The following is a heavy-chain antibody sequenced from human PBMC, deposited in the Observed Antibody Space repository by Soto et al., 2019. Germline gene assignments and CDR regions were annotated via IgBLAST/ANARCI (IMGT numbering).Heavy chain of an antibody. D-gene: IGHD3-9*01. CDR1: GSTFSSYG. J-gene: IGHJ3*02. CDR2: ISYDGSNK. CDR3: AKDWGVLRYFDWLSHGAFDI. Sequence: PGGSLRLSCAASGSTFSSYGMHWVRQAPGKGLEWVAVISYDGSNKYYADSVKGRFTISRDNSKNTLYLQMNSLRAEDTAVYYCAKDWGVLRYFDWLSHGAFDIWGQGTMVTVS. V-gene: IGHV3-30*18.